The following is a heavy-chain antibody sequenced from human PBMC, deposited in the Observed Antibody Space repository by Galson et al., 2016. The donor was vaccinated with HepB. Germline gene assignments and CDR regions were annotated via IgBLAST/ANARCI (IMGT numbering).Heavy chain of an antibody. V-gene: IGHV1-2*02. Sequence: SVKVSCKASGYTFIGYYVHWVRQAPGQGLEWMGWINPNNGGTKYAQKFQGRVTMTRDTSISTAYMDLSSLRSDDTAVYYCALVTGYCSGGSCANWFDPWGQGTLVTVSS. J-gene: IGHJ5*02. CDR1: GYTFIGYY. CDR3: ALVTGYCSGGSCANWFDP. D-gene: IGHD2-15*01. CDR2: INPNNGGT.